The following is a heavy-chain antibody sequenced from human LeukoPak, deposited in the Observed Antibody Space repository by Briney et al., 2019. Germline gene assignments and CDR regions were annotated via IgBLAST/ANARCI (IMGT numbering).Heavy chain of an antibody. CDR3: AKSRRDCSGGSCYSFYFDY. CDR1: GFTFDDYA. CDR2: ISWNSGSI. V-gene: IGHV3-9*03. Sequence: GGSLRLSCAASGFTFDDYAMHWVRQAPGKGLEWVSGISWNSGSIGYADSVKGRFTISRDNAKNSLYLQMNSLRAEDMALYYCAKSRRDCSGGSCYSFYFDYWGQGTLVTVSS. D-gene: IGHD2-15*01. J-gene: IGHJ4*02.